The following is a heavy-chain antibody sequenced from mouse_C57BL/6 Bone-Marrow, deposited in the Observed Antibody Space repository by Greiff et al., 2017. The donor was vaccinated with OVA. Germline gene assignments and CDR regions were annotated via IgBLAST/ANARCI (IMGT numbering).Heavy chain of an antibody. J-gene: IGHJ2*01. V-gene: IGHV1-15*01. CDR3: ARGYYGSSRDYFDY. CDR2: IDPETGGT. D-gene: IGHD1-1*01. CDR1: GYTFTDYE. Sequence: QVQLQQSGAELVRPGASVTLSCKASGYTFTDYEMHWVKQTPVHGLEWIGAIDPETGGTAYNQKFKGKAILTADKSSSTAYMELSSLTSEDSAVYFGARGYYGSSRDYFDYWGQGTTLTVSS.